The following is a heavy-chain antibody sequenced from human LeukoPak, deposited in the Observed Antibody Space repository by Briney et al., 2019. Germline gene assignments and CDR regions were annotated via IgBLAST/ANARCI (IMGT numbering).Heavy chain of an antibody. V-gene: IGHV4-30-2*02. CDR2: IHHSGSS. Sequence: PSETLSLTCAVSGGSIASDGYSWNWIRQPPGKGLEWIRCIHHSGSSYYNPSLKSRITISVDTSKNQFSLKLSSVTAADTAVYYCALARDSYRFPPYYYGMDVWGQGTTVTVSS. J-gene: IGHJ6*02. CDR3: ALARDSYRFPPYYYGMDV. D-gene: IGHD3-16*01. CDR1: GGSIASDGYS.